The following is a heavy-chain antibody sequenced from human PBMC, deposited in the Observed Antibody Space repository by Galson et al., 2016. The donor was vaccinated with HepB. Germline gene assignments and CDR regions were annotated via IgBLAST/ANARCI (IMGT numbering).Heavy chain of an antibody. CDR2: ISFDGNSK. Sequence: SLRLSCAASGFTFNNYAMHWVRQAPGKGLEWVAVISFDGNSKYYADSVKGRFTISRDSSKSTLYLQMNSLSIEETAIYYCAQGDFPPSFFDYWGRGSLVTVSS. V-gene: IGHV3-30-3*01. CDR1: GFTFNNYA. CDR3: AQGDFPPSFFDY. J-gene: IGHJ4*02.